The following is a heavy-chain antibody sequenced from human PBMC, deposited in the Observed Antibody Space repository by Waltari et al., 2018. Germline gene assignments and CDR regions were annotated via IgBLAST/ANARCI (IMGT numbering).Heavy chain of an antibody. CDR2: IYYSGST. D-gene: IGHD6-13*01. CDR3: ARDSSSWHNWFDP. Sequence: QVQLQESGPGLVKPSETLSLTCTVSGGSISSYYWSWIRPAPGKGLEWIGYIYYSGSTNYNPSLKSRVTISVDTSKNQFSLKLSSVTAADTAVYYCARDSSSWHNWFDPWGQGTLVTVSS. CDR1: GGSISSYY. J-gene: IGHJ5*02. V-gene: IGHV4-59*01.